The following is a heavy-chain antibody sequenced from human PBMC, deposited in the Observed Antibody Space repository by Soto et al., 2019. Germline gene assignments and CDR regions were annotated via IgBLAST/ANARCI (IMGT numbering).Heavy chain of an antibody. CDR1: GGSFSSYY. J-gene: IGHJ6*03. CDR3: AGRDCSGTNCCYLDYYYMDV. V-gene: IGHV4-59*08. CDR2: IYYSGST. D-gene: IGHD2-2*01. Sequence: QVQLQESGPGLVRPSETLSLTCTVSGGSFSSYYWTWIRQSPGKGLEWIGYIYYSGSTDYNPSLRSRLAISIDTSMNQFSLRLTSLTAADPAVYYCAGRDCSGTNCCYLDYYYMDVWGKGTTVTVSS.